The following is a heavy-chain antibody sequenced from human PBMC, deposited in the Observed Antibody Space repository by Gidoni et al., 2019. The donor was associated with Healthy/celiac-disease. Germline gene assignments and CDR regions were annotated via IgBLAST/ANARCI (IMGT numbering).Heavy chain of an antibody. D-gene: IGHD3-10*01. J-gene: IGHJ5*02. Sequence: QVQLVESGGGVVQPGRSLRLSCAASGFTFSSYAMHWVRQAPGKGLEWVAVISYDGSNKYYADSVKGRFTISRDNSKNTLYLQMNSLRAEDTAVYYCARERNYYGSGSHLYNWFDPWGQGTLVTVSS. V-gene: IGHV3-30-3*01. CDR1: GFTFSSYA. CDR3: ARERNYYGSGSHLYNWFDP. CDR2: ISYDGSNK.